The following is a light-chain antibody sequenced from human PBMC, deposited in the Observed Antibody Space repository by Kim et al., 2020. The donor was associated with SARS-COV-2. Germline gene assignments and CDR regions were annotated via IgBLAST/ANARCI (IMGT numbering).Light chain of an antibody. CDR3: TVWNGSTWV. CDR1: SGINFVPFN. CDR2: YKSDSDN. J-gene: IGLJ2*01. V-gene: IGLV5-45*01. Sequence: LSCTFPSGINFVPFNLYWYQQKPGSPPQYLMRYKSDSDNQQGSGVPSRFSGSKDASGNAGILFISGLQSDDEADYYCTVWNGSTWVFGGGTQLTVL.